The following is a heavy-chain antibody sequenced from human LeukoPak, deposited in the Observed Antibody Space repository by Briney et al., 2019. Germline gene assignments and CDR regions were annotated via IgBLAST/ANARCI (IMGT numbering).Heavy chain of an antibody. CDR2: VIPIFGTA. CDR1: VGTFSHYA. V-gene: IGHV1-69*05. CDR3: ATYEYSSSSTTYYYYMDV. Sequence: SDNVSYKPSVGTFSHYAIRELRQPPGRERDGVGGVIPIFGTANYAQKFQGRVTITTDESTSTAYMELSSLRSEDTAEYYCATYEYSSSSTTYYYYMDVWGKGTTVTVSS. D-gene: IGHD6-6*01. J-gene: IGHJ6*03.